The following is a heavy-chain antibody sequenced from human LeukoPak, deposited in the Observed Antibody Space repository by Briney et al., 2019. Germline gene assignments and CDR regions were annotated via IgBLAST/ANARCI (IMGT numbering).Heavy chain of an antibody. CDR1: GGSFSGYY. V-gene: IGHV4-34*01. Sequence: SETLSLTCAVYGGSFSGYYWSWIRQPPGKGLEWIGEINHSGSTNYNPSLKSRVTISVDTSKNQFSLKLSSVTAADTAVYYCAKEGVTVTTFLYWFDPWGQGTLVTVSS. D-gene: IGHD4-17*01. CDR2: INHSGST. J-gene: IGHJ5*02. CDR3: AKEGVTVTTFLYWFDP.